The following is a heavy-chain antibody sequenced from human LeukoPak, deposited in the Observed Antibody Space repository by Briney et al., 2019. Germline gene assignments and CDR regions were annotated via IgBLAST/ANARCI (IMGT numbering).Heavy chain of an antibody. CDR3: AREGKYYDSSGYTFDY. V-gene: IGHV4-4*07. CDR2: IYTSGST. D-gene: IGHD3-22*01. CDR1: GGSISSYY. Sequence: SETLSLTCTVSGGSISSYYWSWIRQPAGKGLEWIGRIYTSGSTNYNPSLKSRVTISVDKSKNQFSLKLSSVTAADTAVYYCAREGKYYDSSGYTFDYWGQGTLVTVSS. J-gene: IGHJ4*02.